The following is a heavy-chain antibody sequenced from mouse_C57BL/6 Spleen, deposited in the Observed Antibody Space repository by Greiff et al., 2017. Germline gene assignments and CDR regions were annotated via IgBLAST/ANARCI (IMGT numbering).Heavy chain of an antibody. CDR2: ISSGSSTI. J-gene: IGHJ2*01. CDR3: ARPRQQYYFDY. Sequence: EVHLVESGGGLVKPGGSLKLSCAASGFTFSDYGMHWVRQAPEKGLEWVAYISSGSSTIYYADTVKGRFTIARDNAKNTLFLQMTSLRSEDTAMYYCARPRQQYYFDYWGQGTTLTVSS. D-gene: IGHD3-2*01. CDR1: GFTFSDYG. V-gene: IGHV5-17*01.